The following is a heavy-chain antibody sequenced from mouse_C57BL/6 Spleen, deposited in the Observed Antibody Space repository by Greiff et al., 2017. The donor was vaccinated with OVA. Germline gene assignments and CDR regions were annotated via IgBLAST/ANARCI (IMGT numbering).Heavy chain of an antibody. Sequence: VQLQQSGAELVRPGASVKLSCTASGFNIKDDYMHWVKQRPEQGLEWIGWIDPENGDTEYASKFQGKATITADTSSNTAYLQLSSLTSEDTAVYYCTSGGYPSDYWGQGTTLTVSS. J-gene: IGHJ2*01. CDR1: GFNIKDDY. V-gene: IGHV14-4*01. CDR2: IDPENGDT. CDR3: TSGGYPSDY. D-gene: IGHD2-2*01.